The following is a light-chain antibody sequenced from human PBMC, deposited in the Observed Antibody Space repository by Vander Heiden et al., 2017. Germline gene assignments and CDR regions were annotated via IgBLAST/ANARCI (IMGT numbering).Light chain of an antibody. V-gene: IGKV3-20*01. Sequence: EVVLAQSPGTLSLSPGERGTPSCRASQRVSSSYLAWFQQKPGQAPRLLIYGASSRATGIPDRFSGSGSGTDFTLTISRLEPEDFAVYYCQQYDNLPLTFGGGTKVEIK. J-gene: IGKJ4*01. CDR1: QRVSSSY. CDR3: QQYDNLPLT. CDR2: GAS.